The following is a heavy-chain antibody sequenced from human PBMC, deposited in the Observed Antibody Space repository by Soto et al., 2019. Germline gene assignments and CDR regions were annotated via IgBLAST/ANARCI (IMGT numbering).Heavy chain of an antibody. CDR1: GGTFSSYA. J-gene: IGHJ4*02. V-gene: IGHV1-69*13. CDR3: ARVRYDFYGSRGYPVY. Sequence: GASVKVSCKASGGTFSSYAISWVRQAPGQGLEWMGGIIPIFGTANYAQKFQGRVTITADESTSTAYMELSSLRSEDTAVYYCARVRYDFYGSRGYPVYWCQAPLVSGS. CDR2: IIPIFGTA. D-gene: IGHD3-22*01.